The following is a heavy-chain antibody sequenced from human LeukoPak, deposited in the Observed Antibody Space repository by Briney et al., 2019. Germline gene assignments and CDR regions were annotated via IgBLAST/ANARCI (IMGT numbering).Heavy chain of an antibody. CDR3: ARDPNREYLVLAYYYYGMDV. D-gene: IGHD6-13*01. J-gene: IGHJ6*04. CDR1: VFTFSDYY. Sequence: GGPLRLSCAASVFTFSDYYMNWTRQAPGKGLEWVSYISGSTTYTKYADSVKGRFTISRDNAKNSLYLQMNSLRVEDTAVYYCARDPNREYLVLAYYYYGMDVWGKGTTVTVSS. CDR2: ISGSTTYT. V-gene: IGHV3-11*06.